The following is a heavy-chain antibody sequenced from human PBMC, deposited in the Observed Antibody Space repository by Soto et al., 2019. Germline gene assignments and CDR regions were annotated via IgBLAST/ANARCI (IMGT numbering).Heavy chain of an antibody. CDR2: IYYSGST. CDR3: ARGLDMVRGNFDY. Sequence: SETLSLTCTVSGGSISSSSYYWGWIRQPPGKGLEWIGSIYYSGSTYYNPSLKSRVTISVDTSKNQFSLKLSSVTAADTAVYYCARGLDMVRGNFDYWGQGTLVTVSS. D-gene: IGHD3-10*01. CDR1: GGSISSSSYY. J-gene: IGHJ4*02. V-gene: IGHV4-39*01.